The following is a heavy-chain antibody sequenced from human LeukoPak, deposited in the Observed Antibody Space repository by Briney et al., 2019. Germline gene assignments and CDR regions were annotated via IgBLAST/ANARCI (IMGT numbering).Heavy chain of an antibody. CDR3: ARAKVGAAGFFDY. CDR2: IYSDGTA. Sequence: GGSLRLSCAASGFTVSSNYMSWVRQAPGKGREWVSIIYSDGTAYYADSVKGRFTISRDNSKNTLYLQMNSLRAEDTAVYYCARAKVGAAGFFDYWGQGTLVTVSS. V-gene: IGHV3-53*01. J-gene: IGHJ4*02. D-gene: IGHD6-13*01. CDR1: GFTVSSNY.